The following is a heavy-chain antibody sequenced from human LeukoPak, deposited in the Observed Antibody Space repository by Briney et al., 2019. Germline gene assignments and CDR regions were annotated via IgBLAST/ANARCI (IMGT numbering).Heavy chain of an antibody. CDR2: IWYDGSKK. CDR3: ARGSCSSASCFDY. J-gene: IGHJ4*02. V-gene: IGHV3-33*01. D-gene: IGHD2-2*01. Sequence: GGSLRLSCEASGYSLSNNGMHWVRQAPGKGLEWVTIIWYDGSKKYYADSVKGRFTISRDNSKNTVYLQMNSLRAEDTAVYYCARGSCSSASCFDYWGQGTLVTVSS. CDR1: GYSLSNNG.